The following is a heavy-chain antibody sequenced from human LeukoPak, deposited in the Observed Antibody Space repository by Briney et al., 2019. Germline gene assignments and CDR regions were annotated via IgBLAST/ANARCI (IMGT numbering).Heavy chain of an antibody. V-gene: IGHV4-59*08. CDR2: IYYSGST. D-gene: IGHD6-19*01. Sequence: SETLSLTCAVYGGSFSGYYWSWIRQPPGKGLEWIGYIYYSGSTNYNPSLKSRVTISVDTSKNQFSLKLSSVTAADTAVYYCARYSSGWSPFDYWGQGTLVTVSS. CDR1: GGSFSGYY. J-gene: IGHJ4*02. CDR3: ARYSSGWSPFDY.